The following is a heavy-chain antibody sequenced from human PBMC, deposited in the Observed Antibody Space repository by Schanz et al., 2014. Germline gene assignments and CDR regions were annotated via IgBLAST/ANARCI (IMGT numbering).Heavy chain of an antibody. CDR3: ARGGPAYYFDD. V-gene: IGHV3-66*01. CDR1: GFTFSSYS. J-gene: IGHJ4*02. Sequence: VQVVQSGGGLVKPGGSLRLSCAASGFTFSSYSMNWVRQAPGKGLEWVSFIYIGGNTYYADSVKGRFTISRDNSKNTVYIQMNSLRAEDTAVYYCARGGPAYYFDDWGQGTLVTVSS. CDR2: IYIGGNT.